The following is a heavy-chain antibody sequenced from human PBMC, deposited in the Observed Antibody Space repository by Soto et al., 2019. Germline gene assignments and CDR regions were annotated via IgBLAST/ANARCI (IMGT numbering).Heavy chain of an antibody. Sequence: SVKVSCKASGGTFSSYAISWVRQAPGQGLEWMGGIIPIFGTANYAQKFQGRVTITADESTSTAYMGLSSLRSEDTAVYYCASPGGYGDYESNYYYGMDVWGQGTTVTVSS. CDR2: IIPIFGTA. V-gene: IGHV1-69*13. D-gene: IGHD4-17*01. J-gene: IGHJ6*02. CDR3: ASPGGYGDYESNYYYGMDV. CDR1: GGTFSSYA.